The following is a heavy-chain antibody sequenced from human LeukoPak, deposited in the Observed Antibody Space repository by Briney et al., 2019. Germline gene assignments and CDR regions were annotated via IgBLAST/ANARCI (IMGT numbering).Heavy chain of an antibody. Sequence: GGSLRLSCAASGFTVSSNYMNWVRQAPGKGLETVSVIYSGGSRYYADSVKGIFTISSDNCKNTLYLQKNSLRAEDTAVYDCASDRSYGDVLQLDRWGQGTLVTVSS. D-gene: IGHD5-18*01. CDR1: GFTVSSNY. J-gene: IGHJ5*02. CDR3: ASDRSYGDVLQLDR. V-gene: IGHV3-66*01. CDR2: IYSGGSR.